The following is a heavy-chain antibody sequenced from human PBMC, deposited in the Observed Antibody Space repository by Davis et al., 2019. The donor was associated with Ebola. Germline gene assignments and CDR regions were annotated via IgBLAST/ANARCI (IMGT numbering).Heavy chain of an antibody. V-gene: IGHV3-30*04. J-gene: IGHJ3*02. D-gene: IGHD1-1*01. CDR2: VSYNGRDT. CDR1: GFTFSSYA. CDR3: AREGGTAFDI. Sequence: GGSLRLSCAASGFTFSSYAMHWVRQAPGKGLEWVAFVSYNGRDTYHADSVKGRFTISRDNSKNTLYLQMNSLRVEDTAIYYCAREGGTAFDIWGQGTMVTVSS.